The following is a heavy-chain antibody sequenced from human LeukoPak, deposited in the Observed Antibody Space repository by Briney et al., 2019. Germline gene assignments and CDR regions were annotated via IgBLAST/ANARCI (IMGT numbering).Heavy chain of an antibody. D-gene: IGHD3-3*01. CDR3: AGVGWSGGAFDI. V-gene: IGHV1-18*01. CDR1: GYTFISYY. Sequence: ASVKVSCKASGYTFISYYMHWVRQAPGQGLEWMGWISAYNGNTNYAQKLQGRVTMTTDTSTSTAYMELRSLRSDDTAVYYCAGVGWSGGAFDIWGQGTMVTVSS. CDR2: ISAYNGNT. J-gene: IGHJ3*02.